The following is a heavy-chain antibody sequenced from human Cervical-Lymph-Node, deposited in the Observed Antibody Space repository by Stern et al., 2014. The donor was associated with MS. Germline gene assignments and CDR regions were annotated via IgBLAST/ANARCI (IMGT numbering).Heavy chain of an antibody. J-gene: IGHJ6*01. Sequence: EEQLVESGGDLVQPGGSLRLSCAASGFTFNKYAMNWVRQAPGKGLEWVSSISGSGGTKYSADYVKGRFTIYRDNSENTLYLDIHSLRAEDMVIYYCAKQYFDSSGYSYYYGMDVWGQGTTVTVSS. V-gene: IGHV3-23*04. D-gene: IGHD3-22*01. CDR3: AKQYFDSSGYSYYYGMDV. CDR1: GFTFNKYA. CDR2: ISGSGGTK.